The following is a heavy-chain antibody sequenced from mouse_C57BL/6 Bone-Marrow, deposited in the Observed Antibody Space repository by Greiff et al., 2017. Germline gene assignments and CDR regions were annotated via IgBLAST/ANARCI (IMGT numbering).Heavy chain of an antibody. Sequence: EVQLQQSGAELVKPGASVKLSCTASGFNIKDYYMHWVKQRTEQGLEWIGRIDPEDGETKYAPKFPGKATITTDTSSNTAYLQLSSLTSEDTAVYFWAPCYGGRGYWGQGTTLTVSS. CDR2: IDPEDGET. D-gene: IGHD2-12*01. CDR3: APCYGGRGY. J-gene: IGHJ2*01. V-gene: IGHV14-2*01. CDR1: GFNIKDYY.